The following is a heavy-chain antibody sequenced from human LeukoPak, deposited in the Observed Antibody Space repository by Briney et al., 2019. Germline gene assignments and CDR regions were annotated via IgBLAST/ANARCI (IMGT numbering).Heavy chain of an antibody. CDR3: ASGRGYSPRHPDY. Sequence: PSETLSLTCAVYGGSFSGYYWSWIRQPPGKGLEWIGEINHSGSTNYNPSLKSRVTISVDTSKNQFSLKLSSVTAADTAVYYCASGRGYSPRHPDYWGQGTLVTVSS. D-gene: IGHD5-18*01. CDR1: GGSFSGYY. V-gene: IGHV4-34*01. J-gene: IGHJ4*02. CDR2: INHSGST.